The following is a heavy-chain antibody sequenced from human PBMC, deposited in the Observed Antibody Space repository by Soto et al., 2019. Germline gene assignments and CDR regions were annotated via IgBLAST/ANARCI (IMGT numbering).Heavy chain of an antibody. J-gene: IGHJ4*02. Sequence: QGQLVQSGVEVKKPGASVKVSCKASGYSFISYGIGWVRQAPGQGLEWMGWITVNSGNTNYPQKFQGRVTMTTDTSTSTAYMELRSLTSDDTAIYYSGRGLGGGWYYFDYWGPGTLVTVSS. V-gene: IGHV1-18*04. CDR2: ITVNSGNT. CDR1: GYSFISYG. CDR3: GRGLGGGWYYFDY. D-gene: IGHD6-19*01.